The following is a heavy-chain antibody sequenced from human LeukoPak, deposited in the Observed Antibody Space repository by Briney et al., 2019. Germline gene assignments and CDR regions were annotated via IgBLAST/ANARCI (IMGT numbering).Heavy chain of an antibody. J-gene: IGHJ4*02. Sequence: GGSLRLSCAASAFTFSKFGMHWVRQAPGQGLEWVAFILYDGSNKYYADSVKGRFTISRDNSKNTLYLQMNSLRADDTAVYYCAKDRLTVTSFDYWGQGTLVTVSS. CDR3: AKDRLTVTSFDY. CDR2: ILYDGSNK. D-gene: IGHD4-17*01. CDR1: AFTFSKFG. V-gene: IGHV3-30*02.